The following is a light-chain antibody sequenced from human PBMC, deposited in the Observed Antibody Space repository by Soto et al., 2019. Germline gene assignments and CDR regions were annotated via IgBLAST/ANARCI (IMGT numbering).Light chain of an antibody. V-gene: IGLV2-23*01. CDR2: EAT. CDR1: SHDVGSYNF. J-gene: IGLJ3*02. Sequence: QSALPQPESVSGSPGQSIHISCTGTSHDVGSYNFVSWYQQHPGQAPTLMIYEATKRPSGVSNRFSASKSGNTASLTISGLQAEDEAYYHCSSYAGSRTLMFGGGTKLTVL. CDR3: SSYAGSRTLM.